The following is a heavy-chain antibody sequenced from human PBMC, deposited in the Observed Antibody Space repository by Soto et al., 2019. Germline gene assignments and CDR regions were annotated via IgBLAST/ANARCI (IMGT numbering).Heavy chain of an antibody. V-gene: IGHV3-23*01. CDR2: LSGSGGDT. CDR3: AKRGGYDYVWKSYRPDY. CDR1: GFTFSSFA. D-gene: IGHD3-16*02. J-gene: IGHJ4*02. Sequence: GGSLRLSCVASGFTFSSFAMSWVRQAPGKGLEWVSTLSGSGGDTYYADSVKGRFTISRDESKNTLYLQMDRLRVEDTAVYYCAKRGGYDYVWKSYRPDYWGQGTLVTVSS.